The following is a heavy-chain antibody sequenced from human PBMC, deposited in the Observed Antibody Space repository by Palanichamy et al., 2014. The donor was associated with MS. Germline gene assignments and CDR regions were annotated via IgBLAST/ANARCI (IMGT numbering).Heavy chain of an antibody. V-gene: IGHV4-39*01. J-gene: IGHJ3*02. CDR1: GGSMSSNEYY. Sequence: QLRLQESGPGLVKPSETLSLTCSVSGGSMSSNEYYWGWIRQPPGKGLEWIGSLYYSGSTFYNPSLKSRVSVSVDKSKNQFSLKVTSVTAADTAVYYCARPHRPYGNDAFGIWGQGTLVTVSS. D-gene: IGHD4-17*01. CDR2: LYYSGST. CDR3: ARPHRPYGNDAFGI.